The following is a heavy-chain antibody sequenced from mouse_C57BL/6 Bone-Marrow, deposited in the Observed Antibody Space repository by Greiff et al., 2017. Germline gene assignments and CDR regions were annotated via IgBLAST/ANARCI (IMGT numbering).Heavy chain of an antibody. CDR2: IHPNSGST. D-gene: IGHD1-1*01. J-gene: IGHJ2*01. CDR3: ARILRSYFDY. V-gene: IGHV1-64*01. Sequence: QVQLQQPGAELVKPGASVKLSCKASGYTFTSYWMHWVKQRPGQGLEWIGMIHPNSGSTNYNEKFKSKATLTVDKSSSTAYMQLSSLTSEDAAVYYCARILRSYFDYWGQGTTLLVSS. CDR1: GYTFTSYW.